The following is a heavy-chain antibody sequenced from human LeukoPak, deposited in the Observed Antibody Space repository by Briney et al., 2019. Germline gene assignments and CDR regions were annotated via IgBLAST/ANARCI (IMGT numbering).Heavy chain of an antibody. D-gene: IGHD6-13*01. CDR2: INRDGSNT. J-gene: IGHJ4*02. Sequence: GGSPRDSPVASRFTFIRIWLHWVRQAPGKGLVWVSRINRDGSNTGYADSVKGRFTISRDNAKNTLYLQMNSLSAEDTAVYYRALSASKSWSRLIAHGGKGTLVTGSS. V-gene: IGHV3-74*01. CDR3: ALSASKSWSRLIAH. CDR1: RFTFIRIW.